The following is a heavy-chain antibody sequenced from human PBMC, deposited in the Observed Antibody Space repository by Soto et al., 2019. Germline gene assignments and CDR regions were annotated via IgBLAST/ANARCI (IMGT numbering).Heavy chain of an antibody. D-gene: IGHD6-13*01. CDR3: ARERRAIAAAGTGGFDY. J-gene: IGHJ4*02. CDR1: GYTFTSYY. CDR2: INPSGGST. V-gene: IGHV1-46*03. Sequence: ASVKVSCKASGYTFTSYYMHWVRQAPGQGLEWMGIINPSGGSTSCAQKFQGRVTMTRDTSTSTVYMELSSLRSEDTAVYYCARERRAIAAAGTGGFDYWGQGTLVTVSS.